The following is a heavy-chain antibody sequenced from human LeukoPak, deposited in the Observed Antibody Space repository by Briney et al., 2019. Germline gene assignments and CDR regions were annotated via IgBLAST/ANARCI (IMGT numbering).Heavy chain of an antibody. J-gene: IGHJ5*02. CDR3: ASVRGYSSGWYASGFDP. CDR2: MYYSGST. V-gene: IGHV4-39*07. CDR1: GGSISSSNYY. Sequence: PSETLSLTCTVSGGSISSSNYYWGWIRQPPGKGLEWIGSMYYSGSTYYNPSLKSRVTISVDTSMNQFSLRLTSVTAADTAVYYCASVRGYSSGWYASGFDPWGQGTLVTASS. D-gene: IGHD6-19*01.